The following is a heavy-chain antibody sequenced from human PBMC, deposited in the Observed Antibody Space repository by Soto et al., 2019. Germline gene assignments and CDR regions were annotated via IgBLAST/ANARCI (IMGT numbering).Heavy chain of an antibody. CDR3: ARDKPGTAALDY. V-gene: IGHV3-48*03. CDR2: ISSSGHTI. D-gene: IGHD6-6*01. Sequence: EVQLAESGGGLVQPGGSLRLSCAASGFTFSSYEMNWVRQAPGKGLDWVSSISSSGHTIYYADSVKGRFTISRDNAKNSLYLQMSSLRAEDTAVYYCARDKPGTAALDYWGHGTLVTVSS. CDR1: GFTFSSYE. J-gene: IGHJ4*01.